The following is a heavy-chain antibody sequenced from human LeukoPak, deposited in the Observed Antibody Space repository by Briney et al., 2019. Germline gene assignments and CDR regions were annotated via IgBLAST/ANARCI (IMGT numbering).Heavy chain of an antibody. D-gene: IGHD2-15*01. J-gene: IGHJ4*02. V-gene: IGHV1-8*01. CDR1: GYTFTSYD. CDR3: ARATIYCSGGSCYRGTFDY. CDR2: MNPNSGST. Sequence: ASVKVSCKASGYTFTSYDINWVRQATGQGLEWMGWMNPNSGSTGYAQKFQGRVTMTRNTSISTAYMELSSLRSEDTAVYYCARATIYCSGGSCYRGTFDYWGQGTLVTVSS.